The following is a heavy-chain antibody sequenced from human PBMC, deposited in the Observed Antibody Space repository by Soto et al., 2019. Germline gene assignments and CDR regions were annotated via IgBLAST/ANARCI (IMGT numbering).Heavy chain of an antibody. D-gene: IGHD2-15*01. CDR2: ISGSGGST. CDR3: AKSKDCSGGSCYPPFGEYLQH. Sequence: PGGSLRLSCAASGFTFSSYAMSWVRQAPGKGLEWVSAISGSGGSTYYADSVKGRFTISRDNSKNTLYLQMNSLRAEDTAVYYCAKSKDCSGGSCYPPFGEYLQHWGQGTLVTVSS. CDR1: GFTFSSYA. J-gene: IGHJ1*01. V-gene: IGHV3-23*01.